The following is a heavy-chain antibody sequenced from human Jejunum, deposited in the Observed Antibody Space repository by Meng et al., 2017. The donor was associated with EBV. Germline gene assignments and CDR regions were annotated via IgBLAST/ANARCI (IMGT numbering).Heavy chain of an antibody. CDR3: ARVVDYYERSGYPDF. D-gene: IGHD3-22*01. Sequence: VQVQASGPGLVKPSGTLSLTGTVFGGSVSTASYYWSWIRQSPGKGLEWIGYIYYSGNTNYNPSLKSRATITVDTSKNQFSLKLSSVTAADTAVYYCARVVDYYERSGYPDFWGQGTLVTVSS. CDR2: IYYSGNT. CDR1: GGSVSTASYY. V-gene: IGHV4-61*01. J-gene: IGHJ4*02.